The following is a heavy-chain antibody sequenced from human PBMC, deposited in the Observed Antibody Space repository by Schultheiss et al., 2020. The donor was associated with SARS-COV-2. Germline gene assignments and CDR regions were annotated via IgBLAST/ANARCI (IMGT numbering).Heavy chain of an antibody. CDR3: AREGGGVVTGWWDIVVVPAAQGGGNNWFDP. D-gene: IGHD2-2*01. CDR1: GYTFTSYA. CDR2: INAGNGNT. J-gene: IGHJ5*02. V-gene: IGHV1-3*01. Sequence: ASVKVSCKASGYTFTSYAMHWVRQAPGQRLEWMGWINAGNGNTKYSQKFQGRVTITRDTSASTANMELSSLRSEDTAVYYCAREGGGVVTGWWDIVVVPAAQGGGNNWFDPWGQGTLVTVSS.